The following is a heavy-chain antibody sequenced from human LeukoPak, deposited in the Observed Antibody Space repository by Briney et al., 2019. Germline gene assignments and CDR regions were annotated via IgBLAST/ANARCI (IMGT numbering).Heavy chain of an antibody. V-gene: IGHV1-69*13. CDR1: GGTFSSYA. J-gene: IGHJ5*02. D-gene: IGHD6-13*01. Sequence: SVKVSCKASGGTFSSYAISWVRQAPGQGLEWMGGIIPIFGTANYAQKFQGRVTITADESTSTAYMELSSLRSEDTAVYYYASRSSSWYGHWFDPWGQGTLVTVSS. CDR2: IIPIFGTA. CDR3: ASRSSSWYGHWFDP.